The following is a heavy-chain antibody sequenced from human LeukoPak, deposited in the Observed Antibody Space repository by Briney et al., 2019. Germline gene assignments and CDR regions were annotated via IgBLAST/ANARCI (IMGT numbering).Heavy chain of an antibody. J-gene: IGHJ6*02. D-gene: IGHD3-22*01. CDR1: GFTFSTYG. Sequence: GGSVRLSCVASGFTFSTYGMSWVRQAPGKGLEWVAVISHHGANKFYGDSVKGRFTISRDNSNNMMYLQMNGLRAEDTAVYYCASDCHYYDSSGYLVCYYYGMDVWGQGTTVTVSS. CDR3: ASDCHYYDSSGYLVCYYYGMDV. V-gene: IGHV3-30*03. CDR2: ISHHGANK.